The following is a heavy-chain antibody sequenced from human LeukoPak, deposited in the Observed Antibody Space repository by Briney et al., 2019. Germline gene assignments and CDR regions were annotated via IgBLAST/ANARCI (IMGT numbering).Heavy chain of an antibody. V-gene: IGHV5-51*01. Sequence: GESLKISCKGSGYSFTSYWIGWVRQMPGKGLEWMGIIYPGDSDTRYSPSFQGQVTISADKSISTAYLQWSSLKASDTAMYYCARLDIIHYYYYYMDVWGKGTTVTVSS. D-gene: IGHD3-9*01. CDR1: GYSFTSYW. CDR2: IYPGDSDT. CDR3: ARLDIIHYYYYYMDV. J-gene: IGHJ6*03.